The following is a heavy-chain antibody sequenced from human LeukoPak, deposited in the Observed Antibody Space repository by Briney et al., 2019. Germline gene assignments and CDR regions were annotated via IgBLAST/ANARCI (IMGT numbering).Heavy chain of an antibody. Sequence: GGSLRLSCAASGFTFSSYAMSWVRQAPGKGLEWVSAISGSGGSTYYADSVKGRFTISRDNSKNTLYLQMTSLRAEDTAVYYCANVPFYGIVVTVDIWGQGTMVTVSS. J-gene: IGHJ3*02. CDR3: ANVPFYGIVVTVDI. CDR1: GFTFSSYA. D-gene: IGHD2-2*01. CDR2: ISGSGGST. V-gene: IGHV3-23*01.